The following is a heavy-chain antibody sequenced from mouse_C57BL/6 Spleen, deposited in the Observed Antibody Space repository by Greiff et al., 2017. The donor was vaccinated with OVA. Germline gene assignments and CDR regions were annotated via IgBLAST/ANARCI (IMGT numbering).Heavy chain of an antibody. CDR2: IDPSDSYT. CDR1: GYTFTSYW. CDR3: AVTGRRYAMDY. J-gene: IGHJ4*01. V-gene: IGHV1-50*01. D-gene: IGHD4-1*01. Sequence: QVQLQQPGAELVKPGASVKLSCKASGYTFTSYWMQWVKQRPGQGLEWIGEIDPSDSYTNYNQKFKGKATLTVDTASSTAYMQLSSLTSEDSAVYYCAVTGRRYAMDYWGQGTSVTVSS.